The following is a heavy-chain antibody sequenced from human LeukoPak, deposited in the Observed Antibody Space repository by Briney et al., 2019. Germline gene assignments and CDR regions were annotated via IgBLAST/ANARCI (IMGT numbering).Heavy chain of an antibody. V-gene: IGHV4-59*08. Sequence: SETLSLTCTVSGGSISSYYWSWIRQPPGKGLEWIGYIYYSGSTNYNPSLKSRVTISVDTSKNQFSLKLGSVTAADTAVYYCARRASMGSWYFFDYWGQGALVTVSS. J-gene: IGHJ4*02. CDR2: IYYSGST. CDR1: GGSISSYY. CDR3: ARRASMGSWYFFDY. D-gene: IGHD2-15*01.